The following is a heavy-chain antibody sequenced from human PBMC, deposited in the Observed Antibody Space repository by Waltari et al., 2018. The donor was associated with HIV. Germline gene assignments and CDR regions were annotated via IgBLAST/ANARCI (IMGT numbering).Heavy chain of an antibody. D-gene: IGHD2-15*01. CDR3: AKDMHTRRRYCSGGSCEGLDY. J-gene: IGHJ4*02. V-gene: IGHV3-23*01. CDR2: ISGSGGST. Sequence: EVQLLESGGGLVQPGGSLRLSCAASGFTFSSYAITWVRQAPGKGLEWVSGISGSGGSTHYEDSVKGRFTISRDNSKNTLYLQMNSLRAEDTAVYYCAKDMHTRRRYCSGGSCEGLDYWGQGTLVTVSS. CDR1: GFTFSSYA.